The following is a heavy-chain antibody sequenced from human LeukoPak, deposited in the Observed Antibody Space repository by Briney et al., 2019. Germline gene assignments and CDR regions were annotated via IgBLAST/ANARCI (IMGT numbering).Heavy chain of an antibody. J-gene: IGHJ4*02. CDR2: IYHSGLT. D-gene: IGHD6-6*01. CDR3: ARASAYSRSSGVNY. V-gene: IGHV4-30-2*01. CDR1: GGSVSSIDYS. Sequence: SSETLSLTCTVSGGSVSSIDYSWTWIRQPPGRGLEWLGNIYHSGLTYYTPSLKSRVAISVDRSKNQFSLNLSSVTAADTAVYYCARASAYSRSSGVNYWGQGTLVTVSS.